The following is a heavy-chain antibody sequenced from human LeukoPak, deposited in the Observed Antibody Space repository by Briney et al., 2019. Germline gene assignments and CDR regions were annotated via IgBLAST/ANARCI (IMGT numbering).Heavy chain of an antibody. CDR1: GLTFNSYW. V-gene: IGHV3-7*01. Sequence: GGSLRLSCEASGLTFNSYWMSWVRQAPGRGLEWVANIKHDGTSKYYVDSVKGRFTISGDNAKNSLYLQMNSLRAEDTAVYYCATQRWAIFDYWGQGALVTVSS. D-gene: IGHD1-1*01. CDR3: ATQRWAIFDY. CDR2: IKHDGTSK. J-gene: IGHJ4*02.